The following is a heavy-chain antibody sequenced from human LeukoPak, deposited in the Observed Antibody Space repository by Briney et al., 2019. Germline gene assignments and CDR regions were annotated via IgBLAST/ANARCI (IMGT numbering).Heavy chain of an antibody. J-gene: IGHJ3*02. Sequence: GGSLRLSCAASGFTFSNSAMTWIRQLPGKGLEWVSTISNAGSGTYYADFVKGRFTIARDNSKNTLFLHMNSLRAEDTALYYCAKLKGKDGVRDGYENWGPGTMVTVSS. CDR2: ISNAGSGT. CDR1: GFTFSNSA. V-gene: IGHV3-23*01. D-gene: IGHD2-2*01. CDR3: AKLKGKDGVRDGYEN.